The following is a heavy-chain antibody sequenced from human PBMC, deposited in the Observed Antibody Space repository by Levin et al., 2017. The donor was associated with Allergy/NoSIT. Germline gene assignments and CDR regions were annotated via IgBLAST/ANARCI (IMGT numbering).Heavy chain of an antibody. CDR2: ISSSSSYI. J-gene: IGHJ4*02. D-gene: IGHD1-14*01. V-gene: IGHV3-21*01. CDR3: ARGPATGRFFDY. CDR1: GFTFSSYS. Sequence: GGSLRLSCAASGFTFSSYSMNWVRQAPGKGLEWVSSISSSSSYIYYADSVKGRFTISRDNAKNSLYLQMNSLRAEDTAVYYCARGPATGRFFDYWGQGTLVTVSS.